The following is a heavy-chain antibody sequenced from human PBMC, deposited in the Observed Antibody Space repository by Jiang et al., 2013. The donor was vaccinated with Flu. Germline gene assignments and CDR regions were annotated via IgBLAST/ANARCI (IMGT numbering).Heavy chain of an antibody. V-gene: IGHV3-30-3*01. J-gene: IGHJ4*02. D-gene: IGHD5-12*01. CDR2: IYSDGTNQ. CDR1: GFTFSSYP. CDR3: AREKRGGYDSPLDY. Sequence: GVVQPGRSLRLSCAASGFTFSSYPMHWVRQAPGKGLEWVAVIYSDGTNQYYTESVQGRFTISRENSKSTLFVQMNSLRPEDTAVYYCAREKRGGYDSPLDYWGQGTLVTVSS.